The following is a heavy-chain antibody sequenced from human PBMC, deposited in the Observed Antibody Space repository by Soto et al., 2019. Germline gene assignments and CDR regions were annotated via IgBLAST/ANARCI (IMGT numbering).Heavy chain of an antibody. V-gene: IGHV3-23*01. CDR2: ISGSGGST. Sequence: EVQLLESGGGLVQPGGSLRLSCAASGFTFSSYAMRWVRQAPVKGLEWVSAISGSGGSTYYADSVKGRFTISRYNSKNTLDLQMNSLRAEDTAVYYCARRGSGSYYDYWGQGTLVTVSS. CDR3: ARRGSGSYYDY. D-gene: IGHD1-26*01. CDR1: GFTFSSYA. J-gene: IGHJ4*02.